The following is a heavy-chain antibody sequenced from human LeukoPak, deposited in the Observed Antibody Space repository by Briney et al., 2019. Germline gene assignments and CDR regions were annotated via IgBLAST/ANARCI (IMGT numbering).Heavy chain of an antibody. V-gene: IGHV4-59*01. Sequence: SETLSLTCTVSGGSISSYFWSWIRQPPGKGLEWIGYISYSGSTNYSPSLKSRVTISVDTFKNHFSLKLSSVTAADTAVYYCARDGYTSAWSRFDYWGQGALVTVSS. CDR3: ARDGYTSAWSRFDY. D-gene: IGHD6-19*01. CDR2: ISYSGST. CDR1: GGSISSYF. J-gene: IGHJ4*02.